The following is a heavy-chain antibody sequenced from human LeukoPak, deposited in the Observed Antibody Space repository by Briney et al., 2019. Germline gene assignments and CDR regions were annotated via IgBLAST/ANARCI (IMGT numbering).Heavy chain of an antibody. CDR2: INHSGST. Sequence: SETLSLTCAVYGGSFSGYYWSWIRQPPGKGLEWIGEINHSGSTNYNPSLKSRVTITVDTSKNQFSLKLSSVTAADTAVYYCARLTLTGSLNWGQGTLVTVSS. V-gene: IGHV4-34*01. D-gene: IGHD7-27*01. CDR3: ARLTLTGSLN. J-gene: IGHJ4*02. CDR1: GGSFSGYY.